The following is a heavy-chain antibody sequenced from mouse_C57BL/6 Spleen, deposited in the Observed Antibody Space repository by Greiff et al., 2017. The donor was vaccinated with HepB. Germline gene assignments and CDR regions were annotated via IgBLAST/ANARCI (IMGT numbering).Heavy chain of an antibody. V-gene: IGHV1-15*01. Sequence: QVQLQQPGAELVRPGASVTLSCKASGYTFTDYEMHWVKQTPVHGLEWIGAIDPETGGTAYNQKFKGKAILTADKSSSTAYMELRSLTSEDSAVYYCTRRQLRLRDWFAYWGQGTLVTVSA. CDR2: IDPETGGT. D-gene: IGHD3-2*02. J-gene: IGHJ3*01. CDR1: GYTFTDYE. CDR3: TRRQLRLRDWFAY.